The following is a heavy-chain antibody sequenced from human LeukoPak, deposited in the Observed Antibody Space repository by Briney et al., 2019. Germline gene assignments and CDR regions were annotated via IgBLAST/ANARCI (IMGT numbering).Heavy chain of an antibody. D-gene: IGHD6-13*01. CDR1: GFTFSSYE. V-gene: IGHV3-48*03. CDR2: ISSSGSTI. CDR3: ARDKYSSSWYYFDY. J-gene: IGHJ4*02. Sequence: TGGSLRLSCAASGFTFSSYEMNWVRQAPGKGLEWVSYISSSGSTIYYADSVKGRFIISRDNAKNSLYLQMNSLRAEDTAVYYCARDKYSSSWYYFDYWGQGTLVTVSS.